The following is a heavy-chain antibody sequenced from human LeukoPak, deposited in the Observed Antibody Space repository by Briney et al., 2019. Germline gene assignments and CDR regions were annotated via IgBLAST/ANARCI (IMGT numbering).Heavy chain of an antibody. Sequence: ASVKVSCTASGYTFTSYYMHWVRQAPGQGLEWMGIINPSGGSTSYAQKFQGRVTMTRDTSTSTVYMELSSLRSEDTAVYYCTRASEKRGNTNWFDPWGQGTLVTVSS. V-gene: IGHV1-46*01. CDR3: TRASEKRGNTNWFDP. CDR1: GYTFTSYY. J-gene: IGHJ5*02. CDR2: INPSGGST.